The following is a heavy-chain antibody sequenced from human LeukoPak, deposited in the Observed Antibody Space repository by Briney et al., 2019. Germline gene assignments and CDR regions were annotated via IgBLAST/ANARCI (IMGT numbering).Heavy chain of an antibody. CDR2: IYYNGRT. D-gene: IGHD3-3*01. Sequence: SSETLSLTCTVSGGSISSYYWSWIRQPPGKGLEWIGYIYYNGRTNYNPSLKSRVTISVDTPKTQFSLKLSSVTAADTAVYYCARHAGGYYPYYYYGMDVWGQGTTVTVSS. V-gene: IGHV4-59*08. CDR3: ARHAGGYYPYYYYGMDV. CDR1: GGSISSYY. J-gene: IGHJ6*02.